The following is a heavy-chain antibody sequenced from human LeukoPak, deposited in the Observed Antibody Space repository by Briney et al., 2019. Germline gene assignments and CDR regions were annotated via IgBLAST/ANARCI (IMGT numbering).Heavy chain of an antibody. D-gene: IGHD5-18*01. CDR3: ARSYERRGYYYYGMDV. J-gene: IGHJ6*02. CDR2: IYYSGST. Sequence: SETLSLTCTVSGGSISSYYGGWIWQPPGQGLEWIGYIYYSGSTGYNPSLKSRVTISVDTSKNQFSLKLSSVTAADTAVYYCARSYERRGYYYYGMDVWGQGTTVTVSS. CDR1: GGSISSYY. V-gene: IGHV4-59*01.